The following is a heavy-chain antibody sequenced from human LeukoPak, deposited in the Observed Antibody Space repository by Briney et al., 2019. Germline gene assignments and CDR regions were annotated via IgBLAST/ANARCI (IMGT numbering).Heavy chain of an antibody. D-gene: IGHD1-26*01. CDR1: GFTFSNFA. Sequence: GGSLRLSCAASGFTFSNFAMSWVRRTPGKGLEWVSGIINSGDTLYGDSVKGRFTISRDNSKNTLYLEMDSLRAEDTAIYYCAKMKGHPLPKYYMDVWGQGTTVTVSS. V-gene: IGHV3-23*01. J-gene: IGHJ6*01. CDR3: AKMKGHPLPKYYMDV. CDR2: IINSGDT.